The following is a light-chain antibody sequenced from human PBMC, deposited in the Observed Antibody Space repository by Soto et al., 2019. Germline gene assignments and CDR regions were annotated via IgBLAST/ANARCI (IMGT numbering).Light chain of an antibody. Sequence: DIQMTQAPSSLSASVGDRVTITCRARQDISTYLAWYQQKPGKVPKLLISAAYTLQSGVPPRFSGSGSVTDFTLTISSLQPEDVATYDCQKYDNAPLTFGGGTKVEI. J-gene: IGKJ4*01. CDR2: AAY. CDR3: QKYDNAPLT. V-gene: IGKV1-27*01. CDR1: QDISTY.